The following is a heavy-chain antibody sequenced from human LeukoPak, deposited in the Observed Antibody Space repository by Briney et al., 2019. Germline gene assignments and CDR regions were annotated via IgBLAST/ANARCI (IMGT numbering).Heavy chain of an antibody. V-gene: IGHV4-39*07. Sequence: SETLSLTCTVSGGSISSSSYYWGWIRQPPGKGLEWIGSIYYSGSTYYNPSLKSRVTISVDTSKNQFSLKLSSVTAADTAVYYCAREYATVTTPYFDYWGQGTLVTVSS. J-gene: IGHJ4*02. CDR1: GGSISSSSYY. D-gene: IGHD4-17*01. CDR2: IYYSGST. CDR3: AREYATVTTPYFDY.